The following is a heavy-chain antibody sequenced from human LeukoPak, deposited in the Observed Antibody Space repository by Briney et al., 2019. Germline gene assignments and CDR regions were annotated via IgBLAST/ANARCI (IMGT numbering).Heavy chain of an antibody. D-gene: IGHD6-19*01. V-gene: IGHV3-30*02. J-gene: IGHJ6*03. CDR3: ARSIAVATLNYMDV. Sequence: GGSLRLSCAASGFTFNNYGMHWVRQAPGKGLEWVAFIRYNGNNQYYADSVKGRFTISRDNAKNSLYLQMNSLRAEDTAVYYCARSIAVATLNYMDVWGKGTTVTVSS. CDR2: IRYNGNNQ. CDR1: GFTFNNYG.